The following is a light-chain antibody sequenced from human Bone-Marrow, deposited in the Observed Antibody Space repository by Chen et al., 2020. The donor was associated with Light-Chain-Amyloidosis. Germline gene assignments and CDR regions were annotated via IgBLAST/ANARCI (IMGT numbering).Light chain of an antibody. CDR1: DLPTKY. CDR3: QSADSSGTYEVI. V-gene: IGLV3-25*03. CDR2: RDT. Sequence: YELTQPPSVSVSPGPKARITCSGDDLPTKYAYWYQQKPGQAPVLVIHRDTERPSGISERFSGSSSGTTATLTISGVQAEDEADYHCQSADSSGTYEVIFGGGTKLTVL. J-gene: IGLJ2*01.